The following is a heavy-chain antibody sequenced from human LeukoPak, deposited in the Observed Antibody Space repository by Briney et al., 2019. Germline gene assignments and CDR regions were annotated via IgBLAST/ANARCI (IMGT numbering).Heavy chain of an antibody. Sequence: ASVKVSCKASGYTFTSYDINWVRQATGQGLEWMGWMSPNSGNTGYAQKFQGRVTITRNTSISTAYMELSSLRSEDTAVYYCARGDSSTYHFQHWGQGTLVTVSS. CDR3: ARGDSSTYHFQH. CDR1: GYTFTSYD. J-gene: IGHJ1*01. CDR2: MSPNSGNT. D-gene: IGHD6-13*01. V-gene: IGHV1-8*03.